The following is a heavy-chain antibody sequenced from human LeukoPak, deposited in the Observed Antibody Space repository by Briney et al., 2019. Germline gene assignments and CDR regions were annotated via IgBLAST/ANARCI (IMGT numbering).Heavy chain of an antibody. D-gene: IGHD3-10*01. V-gene: IGHV3-53*01. CDR2: IYSDGTT. CDR3: ARGALVRGVTGFFDS. J-gene: IGHJ4*02. Sequence: PGGSLRLSCAASGFTVSSNYMSWVRQAPGKGLECVSVIYSDGTTSYADSAKGRFTISRDNSKNTLYLQMNSLRAEDTAVYYCARGALVRGVTGFFDSWGQGTLVTVSS. CDR1: GFTVSSNY.